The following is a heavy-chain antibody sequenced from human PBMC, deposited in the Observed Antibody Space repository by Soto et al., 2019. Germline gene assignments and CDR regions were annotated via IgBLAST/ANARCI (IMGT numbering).Heavy chain of an antibody. J-gene: IGHJ6*02. CDR2: INDGNGNT. Sequence: GAAVKVSCKASRYTFPSCPIHWLVQAPGKRLEWMGWINDGNGNTKYSQKFQGRVTITRDTSASTAYMELSSMRSQDTAVYDCEATNDRPVYYYYGMDVWGQGTTVTVS. V-gene: IGHV1-3*01. D-gene: IGHD1-1*01. CDR1: RYTFPSCP. CDR3: EATNDRPVYYYYGMDV.